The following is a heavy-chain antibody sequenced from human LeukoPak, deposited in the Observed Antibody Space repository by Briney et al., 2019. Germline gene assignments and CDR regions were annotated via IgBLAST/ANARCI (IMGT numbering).Heavy chain of an antibody. CDR2: ISAYNGNT. CDR3: ARDRNGGWYYYDSSGYYSDY. D-gene: IGHD3-22*01. V-gene: IGHV1-18*01. Sequence: ASVKVSCKASGYTFTSYGISWVRHAPGQGLEWMGCISAYNGNTNYAQNLQGRVTMTTDTSTSTAYMELRSLRSDDTAVYYCARDRNGGWYYYDSSGYYSDYWGQGTLVTVSS. J-gene: IGHJ4*02. CDR1: GYTFTSYG.